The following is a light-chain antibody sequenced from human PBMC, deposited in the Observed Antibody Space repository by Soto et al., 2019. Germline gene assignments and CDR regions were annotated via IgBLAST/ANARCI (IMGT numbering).Light chain of an antibody. CDR2: EAS. CDR3: SLYTSDNTYV. J-gene: IGLJ1*01. V-gene: IGLV2-18*01. CDR1: STDFVSYNR. Sequence: QSALTQPPSVSGSPGQSVTISCTGTSTDFVSYNRVSWYQQPPGTAPKLIIYEASNRPSGVPDRFSGSKSGNTASLTISGLHDADEADYYCSLYTSDNTYVFGTGTKLTVL.